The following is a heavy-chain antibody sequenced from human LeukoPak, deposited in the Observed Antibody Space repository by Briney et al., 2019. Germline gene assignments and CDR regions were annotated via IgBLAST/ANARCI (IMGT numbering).Heavy chain of an antibody. CDR3: AAAYCGGDCYSDNHYYFMDL. V-gene: IGHV3-53*01. J-gene: IGHJ6*03. CDR2: IYLTGTT. D-gene: IGHD2-21*02. Sequence: PGGSLRLSCAASGFSVSGNYMSWVRQSPGKGLEWVSAIYLTGTTHYTDSVKGRFTISRDNSENALNLQMNSLRVEDTAVYYCAAAYCGGDCYSDNHYYFMDLWGRGTTVTVSS. CDR1: GFSVSGNY.